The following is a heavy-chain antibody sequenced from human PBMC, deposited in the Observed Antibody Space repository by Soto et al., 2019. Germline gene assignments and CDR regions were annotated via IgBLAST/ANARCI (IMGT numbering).Heavy chain of an antibody. CDR3: ARDILTGYGLSWFDP. V-gene: IGHV3-33*01. CDR1: GFTFSSYG. CDR2: IWYDGSNK. J-gene: IGHJ5*02. D-gene: IGHD3-9*01. Sequence: QVQLVESGGGVVQPGRSLRLSCAASGFTFSSYGMHWVRQAPGKGLEWVAVIWYDGSNKYYADSVKGRFTISRDNSKNTLYRQMNSLRAEDTAVYYCARDILTGYGLSWFDPWGQGTLVTVSS.